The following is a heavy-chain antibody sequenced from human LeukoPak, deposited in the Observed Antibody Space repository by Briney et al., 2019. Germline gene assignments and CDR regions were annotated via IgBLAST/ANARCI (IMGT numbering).Heavy chain of an antibody. D-gene: IGHD6-19*01. CDR1: GFTFSKYC. CDR2: INTDGTVT. J-gene: IGHJ4*02. CDR3: ATKQWLAPPPDS. V-gene: IGHV3-74*01. Sequence: GGSLRLSCAASGFTFSKYCMLWVRHAPGKGLESVSRINTDGTVTTYADSVKGRFNVSRDNADNTMFLQMNSVRDEDTAVYYCATKQWLAPPPDSWGQGTPVTVSS.